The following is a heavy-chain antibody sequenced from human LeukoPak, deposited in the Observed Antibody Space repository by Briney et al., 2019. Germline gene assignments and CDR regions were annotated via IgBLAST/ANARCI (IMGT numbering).Heavy chain of an antibody. V-gene: IGHV4-4*07. Sequence: SETLSLTCSVSGGSISSYYWSWIRQPAGKGLEWIGRIHTSGSTNYNPSLKSRVTMSLDTSKNQFSLKLSSVTAADTAVCYCASSTVVTQLDYWGQGTLVTVSS. D-gene: IGHD4-23*01. CDR1: GGSISSYY. CDR3: ASSTVVTQLDY. J-gene: IGHJ4*02. CDR2: IHTSGST.